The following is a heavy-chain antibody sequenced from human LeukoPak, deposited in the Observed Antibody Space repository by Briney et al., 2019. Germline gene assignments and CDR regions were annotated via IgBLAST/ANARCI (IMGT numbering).Heavy chain of an antibody. CDR1: GFTFSSYA. V-gene: IGHV3-23*01. CDR3: AKDNLGYCSGGSCYDWFDP. Sequence: GGSLRLSCAASGFTFSSYAMSWVRQAPGKGLEWVSSLSGSGGSPNYANSVKGRFTISRDNSKNTLYLQMNSLRAEDTAVYYCAKDNLGYCSGGSCYDWFDPWGQGTLVTVSS. J-gene: IGHJ5*02. CDR2: LSGSGGSP. D-gene: IGHD2-15*01.